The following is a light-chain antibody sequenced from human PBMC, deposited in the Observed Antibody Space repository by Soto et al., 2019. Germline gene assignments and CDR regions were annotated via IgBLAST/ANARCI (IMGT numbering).Light chain of an antibody. CDR2: ATS. J-gene: IGKJ4*01. CDR1: QPLGAW. CDR3: QQADIFQLT. Sequence: DIQMTQFPSSVSASVGDRVTITCRASQPLGAWLAWYQQKPGKAPKLLIYATSTLESGGPSRFSGSGSGTEFTLTISSLQPEDFATYYCQQADIFQLTFGGGTRVEIK. V-gene: IGKV1-12*01.